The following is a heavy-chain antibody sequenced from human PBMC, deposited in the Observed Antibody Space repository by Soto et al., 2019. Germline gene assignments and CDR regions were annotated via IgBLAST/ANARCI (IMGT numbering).Heavy chain of an antibody. Sequence: PSETLSLTCAVYGGSFSGYYWSWIRQPPGKGLEWIGEINHSGSTNYNPSLKSRVTISVDTSKNQFSLKLSSVTAADTAVYYCAEGIAAAHWFDPWGQGTLVTV. D-gene: IGHD6-13*01. CDR3: AEGIAAAHWFDP. J-gene: IGHJ5*02. V-gene: IGHV4-34*01. CDR1: GGSFSGYY. CDR2: INHSGST.